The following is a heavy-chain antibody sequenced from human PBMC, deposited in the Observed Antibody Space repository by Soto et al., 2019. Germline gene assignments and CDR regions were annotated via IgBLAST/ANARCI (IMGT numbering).Heavy chain of an antibody. V-gene: IGHV3-33*01. CDR2: IGFDGSNK. Sequence: QVQLVESGGGVVQPGRSLRLSCAASGFTFSNYDMYWVRQAPGQGLEWVAVIGFDGSNKYYADSVKGRFTISRDNSKNMMYLQVHSLRAEDTAVYFCARVAFMTADGEAAAGIGYWGQGTLVTVSS. CDR3: ARVAFMTADGEAAAGIGY. D-gene: IGHD6-13*01. J-gene: IGHJ4*02. CDR1: GFTFSNYD.